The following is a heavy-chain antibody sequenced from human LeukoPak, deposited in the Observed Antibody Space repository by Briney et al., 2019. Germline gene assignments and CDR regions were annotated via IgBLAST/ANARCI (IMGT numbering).Heavy chain of an antibody. J-gene: IGHJ3*02. Sequence: WASVKVSCKASGGTFSSYAISWVRQAPGQGLEWMGGIIPIFGTANYAQKFKGRVTITTDESTSTAYMELSSLRSEDTAVYYCARAPEYYYGSGSYCAFDIWGQGTMVTVSS. CDR1: GGTFSSYA. D-gene: IGHD3-10*01. CDR3: ARAPEYYYGSGSYCAFDI. CDR2: IIPIFGTA. V-gene: IGHV1-69*05.